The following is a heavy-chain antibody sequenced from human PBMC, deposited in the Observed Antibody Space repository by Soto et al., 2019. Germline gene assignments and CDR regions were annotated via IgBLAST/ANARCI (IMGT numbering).Heavy chain of an antibody. J-gene: IGHJ6*02. Sequence: GGSLRLSCVVSGFTFSRYEMNWVRQAPGKGLEWISCINGNGTTTYYGASVKGRFTISRDNAKNSLYLQMNGLRADDSALYYCVRDCRRFSEWPNKGYHYFGMDAWGRGTTVTVYS. V-gene: IGHV3-48*03. CDR1: GFTFSRYE. CDR2: INGNGTTT. D-gene: IGHD3-3*01. CDR3: VRDCRRFSEWPNKGYHYFGMDA.